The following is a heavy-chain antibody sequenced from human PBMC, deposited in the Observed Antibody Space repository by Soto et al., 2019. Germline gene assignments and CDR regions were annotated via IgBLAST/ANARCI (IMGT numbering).Heavy chain of an antibody. Sequence: QITLKESGPTLVKPTQTLTLTCTFSGFSLSSTRMAVCWIRQPPGKALEWLALIYWADDKRYSPFLKSRLTITKDTSKNQVVLTMSNMDPVDTARYYCAHIVVAGLGYYFDYWGQGTLVTVSS. D-gene: IGHD6-19*01. J-gene: IGHJ4*02. CDR1: GFSLSSTRMA. V-gene: IGHV2-5*02. CDR3: AHIVVAGLGYYFDY. CDR2: IYWADDK.